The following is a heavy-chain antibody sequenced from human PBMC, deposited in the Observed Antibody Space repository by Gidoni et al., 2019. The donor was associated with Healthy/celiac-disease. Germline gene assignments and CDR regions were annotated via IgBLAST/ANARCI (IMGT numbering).Heavy chain of an antibody. CDR3: AILTGLVGATHY. CDR1: GCTFRSYA. V-gene: IGHV3-23*01. J-gene: IGHJ4*02. CDR2: ISVSGGST. Sequence: EVQRLESGGGVVQPGGSLRRACAASGCTFRSYAMSWVRQAPGKGLEWVSAISVSGGSTYYADSVKGRFTISRDNSKNTLYLQMNSLRAEDTAVYYCAILTGLVGATHYWGQGTLVTVSS. D-gene: IGHD1-26*01.